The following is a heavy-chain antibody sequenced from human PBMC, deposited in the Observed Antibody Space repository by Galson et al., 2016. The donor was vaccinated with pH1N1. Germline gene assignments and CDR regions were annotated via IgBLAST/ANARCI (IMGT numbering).Heavy chain of an antibody. D-gene: IGHD3-3*01. V-gene: IGHV4-4*07. CDR1: GGSISSYY. Sequence: ETLSLTCTVSGGSISSYYWNWIRQPAGKGLEWIGRIYTTGSTNYNPSLKSRVTMSIDMSKNQFSLKLSSVTAADTAVFYCARSRTIWSGYYDAPHLDYWGQGTLVTVSS. J-gene: IGHJ4*02. CDR3: ARSRTIWSGYYDAPHLDY. CDR2: IYTTGST.